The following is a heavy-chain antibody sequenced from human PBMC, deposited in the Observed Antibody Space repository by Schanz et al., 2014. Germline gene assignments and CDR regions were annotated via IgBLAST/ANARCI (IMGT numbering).Heavy chain of an antibody. CDR2: INPSVGNT. CDR1: GYTFTSYY. Sequence: QVQLVQSGAEVKKPGASVKVSCEASGYTFTSYYIHWFRQAPGQGLEWMGLINPSVGNTNYAQKSRGRVTMTRDTSSSTVYMELSSLRSEDTAVYFCARGPSTGAFDIWGQGTMVTVSS. CDR3: ARGPSTGAFDI. J-gene: IGHJ3*02. V-gene: IGHV1-46*03.